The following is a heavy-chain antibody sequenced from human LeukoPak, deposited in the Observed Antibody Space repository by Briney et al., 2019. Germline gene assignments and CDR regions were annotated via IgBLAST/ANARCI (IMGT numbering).Heavy chain of an antibody. V-gene: IGHV4-39*07. CDR1: GGSISSSSYY. Sequence: PSETLSLTCTVSGGSISSSSYYWGWIRQPPGKGLEWIGSIYYSGSTYYSPSLKSRVTISVDTSKNQFSLKLSSVTAADTAVYYCASRLYSSSWYGPSDYWGQGTLVTVSS. D-gene: IGHD6-13*01. CDR2: IYYSGST. CDR3: ASRLYSSSWYGPSDY. J-gene: IGHJ4*02.